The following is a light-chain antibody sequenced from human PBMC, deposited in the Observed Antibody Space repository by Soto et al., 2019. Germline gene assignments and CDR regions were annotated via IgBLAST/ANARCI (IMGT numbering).Light chain of an antibody. J-gene: IGKJ4*01. CDR3: QQRSDWPST. CDR2: GAS. Sequence: DIQMTQSPSTLPASVGDRVTITCRASQSISKFLAWYQQKPGKAPKLLIYGASSLDSGVPPRFGGSGSGTEFTLTISSLEPEDFAVYYCQQRSDWPSTFGGGTKVEIK. CDR1: QSISKF. V-gene: IGKV1-5*01.